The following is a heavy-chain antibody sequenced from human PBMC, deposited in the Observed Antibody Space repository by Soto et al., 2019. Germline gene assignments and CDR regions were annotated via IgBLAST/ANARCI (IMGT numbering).Heavy chain of an antibody. J-gene: IGHJ4*02. CDR1: GFTFNSYA. CDR3: VRPGLTVPGTRYFDH. V-gene: IGHV3-23*05. CDR2: IGSDGTAI. Sequence: EVQLLESGGAFVQPGGSLRLSCAASGFTFNSYAMSWVRQAPGKGLEWVSAIGSDGTAIQYADSVKGRFTISEDNSNDMLYLQMNSLRAEDTAVYYCVRPGLTVPGTRYFDHWGQGALVTVSS. D-gene: IGHD6-19*01.